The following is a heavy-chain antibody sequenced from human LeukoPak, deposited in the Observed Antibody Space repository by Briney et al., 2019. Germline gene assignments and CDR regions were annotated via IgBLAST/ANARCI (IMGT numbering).Heavy chain of an antibody. CDR2: IYHSGST. V-gene: IGHV4-30-2*01. Sequence: PSQTLSLTCAVSGGSISSGGYSWSWIRQPPGKGLEWIGYIYHSGSTYYNPSLKSRVTISVDRSKNQFSLKLSSVTAADTAVYYCARGRKIYYGSGSSPRRLKYYFDYWGQGTLVTVSS. CDR3: ARGRKIYYGSGSSPRRLKYYFDY. D-gene: IGHD3-10*01. CDR1: GGSISSGGYS. J-gene: IGHJ4*02.